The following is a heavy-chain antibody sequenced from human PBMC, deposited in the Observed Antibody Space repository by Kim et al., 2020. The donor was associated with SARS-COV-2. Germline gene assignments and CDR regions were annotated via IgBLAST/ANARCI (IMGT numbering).Heavy chain of an antibody. V-gene: IGHV3-53*01. CDR2: IYSGGST. J-gene: IGHJ4*02. Sequence: GGSLRLSCAASGFTVSINYMSWVRQAPGKGLEWVSVIYSGGSTYYADSVKGRFTISRDNSKNTLYLQMNSLRAEDTAVYYCARAGSGSSWGYWGQGTLVTVSS. D-gene: IGHD6-13*01. CDR1: GFTVSINY. CDR3: ARAGSGSSWGY.